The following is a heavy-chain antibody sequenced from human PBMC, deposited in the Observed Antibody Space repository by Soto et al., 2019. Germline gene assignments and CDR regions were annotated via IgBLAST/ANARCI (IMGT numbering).Heavy chain of an antibody. V-gene: IGHV3-7*01. D-gene: IGHD6-13*01. CDR3: ARDGIAAAGTEVYYYYGMDV. CDR1: GFTFSSYW. CDR2: IKQDGSEK. Sequence: EVQLVESGGGLVQPGGSLRLSCAASGFTFSSYWMSWVRQAPGKGLEWVANIKQDGSEKYYVDSVKGRFTISRDNAKNSLYLQMNSLRAEDTAVYYCARDGIAAAGTEVYYYYGMDVWGQGTTVTVSS. J-gene: IGHJ6*02.